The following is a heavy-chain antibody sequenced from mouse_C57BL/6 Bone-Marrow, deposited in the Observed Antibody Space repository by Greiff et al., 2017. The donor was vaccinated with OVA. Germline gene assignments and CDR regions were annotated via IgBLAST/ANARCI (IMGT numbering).Heavy chain of an antibody. D-gene: IGHD3-3*01. CDR2: IDPENGDT. V-gene: IGHV14-4*01. CDR1: GFNIKDDY. CDR3: TTWGDSWFAY. Sequence: EVKLMESGAELVRPGASVKLSCTASGFNIKDDYMNWVKQRPEQGLEWIGWIDPENGDTEYASKFQGKATITADTSSNTAYLQLSSLTSEDTAVYYCTTWGDSWFAYWGQGTLVTVSA. J-gene: IGHJ3*01.